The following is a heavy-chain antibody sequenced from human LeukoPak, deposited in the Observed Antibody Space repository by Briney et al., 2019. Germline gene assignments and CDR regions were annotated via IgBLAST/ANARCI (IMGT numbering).Heavy chain of an antibody. Sequence: ASVKVSCAASGYTFTDYYIHWVRQAPGQELGWLGWINPNSADTSYAQKFQGRVTMTRDTSTSTAYMELSSLKSDETAVYFCARVKGDYFFDYWGLGTLVTVSS. CDR2: INPNSADT. CDR3: ARVKGDYFFDY. D-gene: IGHD2-21*01. V-gene: IGHV1-2*02. CDR1: GYTFTDYY. J-gene: IGHJ4*01.